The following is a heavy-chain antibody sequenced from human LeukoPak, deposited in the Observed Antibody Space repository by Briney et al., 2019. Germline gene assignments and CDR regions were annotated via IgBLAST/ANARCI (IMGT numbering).Heavy chain of an antibody. V-gene: IGHV1-46*01. CDR3: ARESPHPFYFDY. CDR1: GYSFTTYH. Sequence: ASVKVSCKASGYSFTTYHIHWVRQAPGQGLEWMGIIKDSGTTIYPQKFQGRVTMTRDTSTSTVYMEVSSLRSEDTAVYYCARESPHPFYFDYWGQGTLVTVSS. CDR2: IKDSGTT. J-gene: IGHJ4*02.